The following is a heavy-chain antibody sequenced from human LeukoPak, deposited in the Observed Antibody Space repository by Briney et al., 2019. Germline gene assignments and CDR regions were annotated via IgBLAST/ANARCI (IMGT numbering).Heavy chain of an antibody. CDR2: ISTYNGNT. D-gene: IGHD2-2*01. J-gene: IGHJ4*02. V-gene: IGHV1-18*01. CDR1: GYTFTNFG. CDR3: ARHRGYGSNPWYFDY. Sequence: ASVKVSCKASGYTFTNFGINWVRQAPGQGLEWMGWISTYNGNTIYAQKLQGRVTMSTDTSTSTAYMELRSLSSDDTAVYYCARHRGYGSNPWYFDYWGPGTLVTVSS.